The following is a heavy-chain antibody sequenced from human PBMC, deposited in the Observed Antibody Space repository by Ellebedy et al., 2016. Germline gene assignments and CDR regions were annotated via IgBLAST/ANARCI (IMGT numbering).Heavy chain of an antibody. V-gene: IGHV3-30*18. CDR2: ISYDGSNK. Sequence: GESLKISCAASGFTFSSYGMHWVRQAPGKGLEWVAVISYDGSNKYYADSVKGRFTISRDNSKNTLYLQMNSLRAEDTAVYYCAKDIRFGELLPYYYYYYGMDVWGQGTTVTVSS. J-gene: IGHJ6*02. CDR1: GFTFSSYG. CDR3: AKDIRFGELLPYYYYYYGMDV. D-gene: IGHD3-10*01.